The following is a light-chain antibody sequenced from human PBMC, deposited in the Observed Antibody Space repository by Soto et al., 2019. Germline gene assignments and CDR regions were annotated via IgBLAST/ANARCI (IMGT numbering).Light chain of an antibody. J-gene: IGKJ1*01. V-gene: IGKV3-15*01. CDR3: QQYNNWPPERT. Sequence: EVGMTQSPATLSVSPGERATLSCRASQSVSSNLAWYQQKPGQAPRLLIYGASTRATGIPARFSGSGSGTEFTLTISSLQSEDFAVYYCQQYNNWPPERTFGQGTKVDIK. CDR1: QSVSSN. CDR2: GAS.